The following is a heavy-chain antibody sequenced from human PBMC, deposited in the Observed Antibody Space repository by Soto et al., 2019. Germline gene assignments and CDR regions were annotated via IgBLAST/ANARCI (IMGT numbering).Heavy chain of an antibody. V-gene: IGHV4-59*12. CDR3: ASSREGSGGYAA. J-gene: IGHJ4*02. CDR1: GGSISSYY. CDR2: IYYSGST. D-gene: IGHD1-26*01. Sequence: SEILSLTCTVSGGSISSYYWSWIRQPPGKGLEWIGHIYYSGSTNYNPSLKSRVTISVDKSKNQFSLKLSSVTAADTAVHYCASSREGSGGYAAWGQGTLVTVSS.